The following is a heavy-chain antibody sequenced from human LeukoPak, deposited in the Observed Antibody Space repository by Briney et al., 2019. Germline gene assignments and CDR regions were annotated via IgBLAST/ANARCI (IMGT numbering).Heavy chain of an antibody. Sequence: PGGSLRLSCAASGFTFSSYSMNWVRQAPGKGLEWVSYISSSSSTMYYADSVKDRFSISRDNAKNSLYLQMNSLRAEDTAVYYCARDHHRRLYDSQARDTFDIWGQGTMVTVSS. CDR1: GFTFSSYS. D-gene: IGHD3-22*01. CDR3: ARDHHRRLYDSQARDTFDI. J-gene: IGHJ3*02. CDR2: ISSSSSTM. V-gene: IGHV3-48*01.